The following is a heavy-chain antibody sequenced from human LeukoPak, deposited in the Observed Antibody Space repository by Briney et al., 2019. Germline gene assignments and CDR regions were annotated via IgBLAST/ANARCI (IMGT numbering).Heavy chain of an antibody. V-gene: IGHV3-48*03. D-gene: IGHD2-15*01. CDR1: GFTFSSYE. CDR3: ARDKKNVVVVAARGSAAYYYYGMDV. Sequence: GGSPRLSCAASGFTFSSYEMNWVRQAPGKGLEWVSYISSSGSTIYYADSVKGRFTISRDNAKNSLYLQMNSLRAEDTAVYYCARDKKNVVVVAARGSAAYYYYGMDVWGQGTTVTVSS. CDR2: ISSSGSTI. J-gene: IGHJ6*02.